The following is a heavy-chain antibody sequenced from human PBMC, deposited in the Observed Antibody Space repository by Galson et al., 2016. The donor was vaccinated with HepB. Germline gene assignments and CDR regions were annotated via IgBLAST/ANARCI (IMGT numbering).Heavy chain of an antibody. CDR2: ISRSGDST. J-gene: IGHJ6*04. CDR3: VQGSTAPAV. V-gene: IGHV3-23*01. CDR1: GFTFRNYG. Sequence: SLRLSCAASGFTFRNYGMTWVRQAPGKGLEVVSGISRSGDSTDYATSVKGRFTISRDNSKNTGSLQMNSLTADDTAIYYCVQGSTAPAVWGKGTTVTVSS. D-gene: IGHD2-2*01.